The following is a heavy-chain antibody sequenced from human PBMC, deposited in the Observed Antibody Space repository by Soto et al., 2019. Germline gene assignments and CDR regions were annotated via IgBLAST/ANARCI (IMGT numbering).Heavy chain of an antibody. J-gene: IGHJ4*02. V-gene: IGHV1-18*01. CDR3: ARGRYGDY. CDR2: ISAHNGNT. D-gene: IGHD1-1*01. CDR1: GYAFTTYG. Sequence: QVHLVQSGAEVKKPAASVKVSCQGSGYAFTTYGNTWVRQAPGQGLEWMGWISAHNGNTNYAQKLQGRITVTRDTSTSTAYMELRSLRYDDTAVYYCARGRYGDYWGQGALVTVSS.